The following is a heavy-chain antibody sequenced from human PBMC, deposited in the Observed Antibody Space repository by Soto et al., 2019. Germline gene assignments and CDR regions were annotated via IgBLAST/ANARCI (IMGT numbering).Heavy chain of an antibody. V-gene: IGHV3-33*08. Sequence: PGGSLRLSCAASGFTFNTYGMHWVRQAPGKGLEWVAVIWYDGSNKYYADSVKGRFTISRDNSKNTLYLQMNSLRAEDTAVYYCARDGGYYDSSGYYDPSPLNYWGQGTLVTVSS. J-gene: IGHJ4*02. CDR1: GFTFNTYG. CDR2: IWYDGSNK. CDR3: ARDGGYYDSSGYYDPSPLNY. D-gene: IGHD3-22*01.